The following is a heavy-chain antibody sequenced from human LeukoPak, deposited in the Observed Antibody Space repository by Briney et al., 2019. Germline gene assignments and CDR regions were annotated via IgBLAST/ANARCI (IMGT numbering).Heavy chain of an antibody. Sequence: PGGSLRLTCAASGLNFNNYAMTWLRQAPGKGLDWVSTITSSANSIYYTESVRGRFTISRDNSQNTLHLQMNSLRAEDTAVYYCAKDVVVAAAGNTFKRDYWGQGTLVTVSS. J-gene: IGHJ4*02. V-gene: IGHV3-23*01. CDR1: GLNFNNYA. CDR2: ITSSANSI. CDR3: AKDVVVAAAGNTFKRDY. D-gene: IGHD6-13*01.